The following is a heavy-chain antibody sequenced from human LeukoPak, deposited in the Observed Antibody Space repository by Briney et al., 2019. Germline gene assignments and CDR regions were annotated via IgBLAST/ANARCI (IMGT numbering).Heavy chain of an antibody. CDR3: AKVHYTASFPGSFPGRNYFDS. V-gene: IGHV3-23*01. CDR2: IGARGDVT. CDR1: GFAFSGYA. D-gene: IGHD1-26*01. J-gene: IGHJ4*02. Sequence: GGSLRLSCTVSGFAFSGYAMSWVRQAPGKGREWVSSIGARGDVTYSADSVKGRFTISRDNSKRTLFLQMNSLRAEDTAVYYCAKVHYTASFPGSFPGRNYFDSWGQGSLVTVSS.